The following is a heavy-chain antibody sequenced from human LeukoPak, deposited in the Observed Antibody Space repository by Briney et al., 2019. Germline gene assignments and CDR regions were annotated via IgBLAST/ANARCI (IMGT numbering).Heavy chain of an antibody. D-gene: IGHD4-17*01. CDR3: ARDLWGTTVTTDYFDS. CDR2: IRYDGSDK. J-gene: IGHJ4*02. Sequence: GGSLRLSCSASGFTFSSYGMHWVREAPGKGLVWVAFIRYDGSDKYYADSVKGRFTISRDNAKNSLYLQMISLRAEDMAVYYCARDLWGTTVTTDYFDSWGQGTLLTVSS. V-gene: IGHV3-30*02. CDR1: GFTFSSYG.